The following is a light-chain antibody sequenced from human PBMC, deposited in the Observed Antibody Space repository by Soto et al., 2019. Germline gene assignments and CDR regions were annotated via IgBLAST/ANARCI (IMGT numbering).Light chain of an antibody. Sequence: AIQMTQSPSSLSASVGDRVTIACRASQDVRNYLGWYQQKPGKAPKFLIYGAFSLESGVPSRFSGSGSGTDFTLTINNLQPEDVATYYCQQYNSYSFGQGTKVDIK. V-gene: IGKV1-6*01. CDR1: QDVRNY. J-gene: IGKJ1*01. CDR2: GAF. CDR3: QQYNSYS.